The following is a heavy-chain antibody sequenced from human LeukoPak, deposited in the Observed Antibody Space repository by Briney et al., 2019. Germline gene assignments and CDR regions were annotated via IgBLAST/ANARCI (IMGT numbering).Heavy chain of an antibody. J-gene: IGHJ6*02. Sequence: PSETLSLTCTASGYSISSGYYWGWIRQPPGKGLEWIGSIYHSGSTYYNPSLKSRVTISVDTSKNQFSLKLSSVTAADTAVYYCARSGGSFYYYYGMDVWGQGTTVTVSS. V-gene: IGHV4-38-2*02. CDR2: IYHSGST. CDR3: ARSGGSFYYYYGMDV. D-gene: IGHD3-16*01. CDR1: GYSISSGYY.